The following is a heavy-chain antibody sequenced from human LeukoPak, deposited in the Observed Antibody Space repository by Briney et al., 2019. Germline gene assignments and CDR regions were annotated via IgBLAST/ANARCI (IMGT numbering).Heavy chain of an antibody. CDR1: GGSISSSSYY. CDR3: ARHESGYSYGYGYYYYGMDV. Sequence: PSETLSLTCTVSGGSISSSSYYWGWIRQPPGKGLEWIGSIYYSGSTYYNPSLKSRVTISVDTSKNQFSLKLSSVTAADTAVYYCARHESGYSYGYGYYYYGMDVWGQGTTVTVSS. D-gene: IGHD5-18*01. J-gene: IGHJ6*02. V-gene: IGHV4-39*01. CDR2: IYYSGST.